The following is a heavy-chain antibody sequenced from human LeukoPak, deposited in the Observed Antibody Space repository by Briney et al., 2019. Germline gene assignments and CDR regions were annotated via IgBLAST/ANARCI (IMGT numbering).Heavy chain of an antibody. J-gene: IGHJ4*02. V-gene: IGHV3-20*04. Sequence: GGSLRLSCTASGFKFDDYGMTWVRQAPGKGLEWVSDINWNGDSRGYAHSVRGRFTISRDNAKNSLYLQMNSLRAEDTAVYYCARGGHYGPRDYWGQGTLVTVSS. CDR1: GFKFDDYG. D-gene: IGHD4-17*01. CDR3: ARGGHYGPRDY. CDR2: INWNGDSR.